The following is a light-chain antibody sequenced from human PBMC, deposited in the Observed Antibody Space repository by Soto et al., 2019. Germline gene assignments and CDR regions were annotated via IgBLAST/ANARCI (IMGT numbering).Light chain of an antibody. CDR3: QHYNSYSEA. CDR2: EAS. CDR1: QTISSW. V-gene: IGKV1-5*03. Sequence: DFQMTQSPSSLSASVGDRVTITCRASQTISSWLAWYQQKPGKAPKLLIYEASTLKSGVPSRFSGSGSGTEFTLTISSLQPDDFATYYCQHYNSYSEAFGQGTKVDIK. J-gene: IGKJ1*01.